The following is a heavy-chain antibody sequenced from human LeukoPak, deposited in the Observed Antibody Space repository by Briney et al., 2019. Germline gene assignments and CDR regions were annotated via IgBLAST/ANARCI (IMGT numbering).Heavy chain of an antibody. CDR3: AKDISTYSGSYYYYYGMDV. CDR2: ISYDGSSK. CDR1: GFTFSSYA. Sequence: GGSLRLSCAASGFTFSSYAMHWVRQAPGKGLEWVAVISYDGSSKYYADSVKGRFTISRDNSKNTLYLQMNSLRAEDTAVYYCAKDISTYSGSYYYYYGMDVWGQGTTVTVSS. J-gene: IGHJ6*02. V-gene: IGHV3-30-3*01. D-gene: IGHD1-26*01.